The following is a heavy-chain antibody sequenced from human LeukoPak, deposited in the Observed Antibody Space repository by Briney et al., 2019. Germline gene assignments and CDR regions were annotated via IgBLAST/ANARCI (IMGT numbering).Heavy chain of an antibody. V-gene: IGHV3-74*01. CDR3: ARTTTVTATDY. CDR2: INSDGSST. D-gene: IGHD4-17*01. Sequence: GGSLRLSCAASGFTFSSYWMHWVRQAPGKGLVWVSRINSDGSSTSYADSVKGRFTISRDNAKNSLYLQMNSLRAEDTAVYYCARTTTVTATDYWGQGTLVTVSS. CDR1: GFTFSSYW. J-gene: IGHJ4*02.